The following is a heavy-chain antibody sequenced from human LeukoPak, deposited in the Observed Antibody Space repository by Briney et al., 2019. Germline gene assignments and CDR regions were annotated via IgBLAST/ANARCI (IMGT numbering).Heavy chain of an antibody. Sequence: SETLSLTCAVYGGSFSGYYWSWIRQPPGKGLEWIGEINHSGSTNYNPSLKSRVTISVDTSKNQFSLKLSSVTAADMAVYYCARLRGNYYDSSGYSRALDYWGQGTLVTVSS. CDR2: INHSGST. D-gene: IGHD3-22*01. CDR1: GGSFSGYY. V-gene: IGHV4-34*01. J-gene: IGHJ4*02. CDR3: ARLRGNYYDSSGYSRALDY.